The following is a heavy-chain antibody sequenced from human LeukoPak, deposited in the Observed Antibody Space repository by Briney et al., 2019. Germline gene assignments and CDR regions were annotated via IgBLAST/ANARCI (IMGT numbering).Heavy chain of an antibody. J-gene: IGHJ4*02. CDR2: NNPNSGDT. D-gene: IGHD2-2*01. V-gene: IGHV1-2*02. Sequence: GSVKVSCKASGYTFTGYYIHWVRQAPGQGLEWMGWNNPNSGDTKYAQKFQGRVTMTRDTSISTAYMELNSLRSDDTAVYYCARYCSTATCSEGDVYWGQGTLVTVSS. CDR3: ARYCSTATCSEGDVY. CDR1: GYTFTGYY.